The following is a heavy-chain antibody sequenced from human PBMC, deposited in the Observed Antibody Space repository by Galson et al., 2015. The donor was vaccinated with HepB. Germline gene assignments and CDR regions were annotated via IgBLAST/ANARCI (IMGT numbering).Heavy chain of an antibody. CDR1: GYTFTSYA. V-gene: IGHV7-4-1*02. D-gene: IGHD1-26*01. J-gene: IGHJ6*02. CDR2: INTNTGNP. CDR3: ATEGSGSYRYGMDV. Sequence: SVKVSCKASGYTFTSYAMNWVRQAPGQGLEWMGWINTNTGNPTYAQGFTGRFAFSLDTSVSTAYLQISSLKADDTAIYYCATEGSGSYRYGMDVWGQGTTVTVSS.